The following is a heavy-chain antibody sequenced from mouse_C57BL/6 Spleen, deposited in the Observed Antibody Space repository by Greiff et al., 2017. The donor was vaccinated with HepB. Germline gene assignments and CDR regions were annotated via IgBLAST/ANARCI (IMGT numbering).Heavy chain of an antibody. V-gene: IGHV3-1*01. CDR3: ARGLRLYAMDY. CDR1: GYSFTSGYD. CDR2: ISYSGST. D-gene: IGHD1-2*01. J-gene: IGHJ4*01. Sequence: VQLKEPGPGMVKPSQSLSLTCTVSGYSFTSGYDWHWIRHSPGNKLEWMGYISYSGSTNYNPSLKSRISITHDTSKNPFFLKLNSVTTEDTATYYCARGLRLYAMDYWGQGTSVTVSS.